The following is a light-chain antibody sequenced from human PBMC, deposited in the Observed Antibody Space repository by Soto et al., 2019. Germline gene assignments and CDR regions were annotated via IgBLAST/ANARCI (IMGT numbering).Light chain of an antibody. CDR3: EQYNVWPLT. CDR2: VAS. CDR1: QSVSSN. V-gene: IGKV3-15*01. J-gene: IGKJ4*01. Sequence: EIVMTQSPATLSVSPGERATLSCRASQSVSSNLAWYQQKPVQTPKLLIYVASTRATVIPARFSGSGSGTEFTLTISSLQSEDFAVYYCEQYNVWPLTFGGGTKVEFK.